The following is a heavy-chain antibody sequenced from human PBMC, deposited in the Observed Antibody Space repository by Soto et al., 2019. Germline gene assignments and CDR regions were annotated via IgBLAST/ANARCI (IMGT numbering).Heavy chain of an antibody. V-gene: IGHV3-73*01. CDR3: TRHLTYSGSFQYYYYYGMDV. CDR2: IRSKANSYAT. CDR1: GFTFSGSA. D-gene: IGHD1-26*01. Sequence: PGGSLRLSCTASGFTFSGSAMHWVRQASGKGLEWVGRIRSKANSYATAYAASVKGRFTISRDDSKNTAYLQMNSLKTEDTAVYYCTRHLTYSGSFQYYYYYGMDVWGQGTTVTVSS. J-gene: IGHJ6*02.